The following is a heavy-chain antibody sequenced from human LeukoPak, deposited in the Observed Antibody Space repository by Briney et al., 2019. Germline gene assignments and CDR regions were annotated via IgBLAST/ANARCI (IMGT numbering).Heavy chain of an antibody. D-gene: IGHD2-8*01. CDR1: GGSISSYY. CDR3: ARCDPNGVGY. CDR2: IYYSGST. Sequence: SETLSLTCTVSGGSISSYYWSWIRQPPGKGLEWIGYIYYSGSTNYNPSLKSRVTISVDTSKNQFSLKLSSVTAADTAVYYCARCDPNGVGYWGQGTLVTVSS. J-gene: IGHJ4*02. V-gene: IGHV4-59*01.